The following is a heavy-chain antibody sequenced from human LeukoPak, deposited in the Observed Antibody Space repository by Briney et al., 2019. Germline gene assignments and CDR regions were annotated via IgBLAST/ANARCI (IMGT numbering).Heavy chain of an antibody. CDR2: IKKDGIEK. Sequence: PGGSLRLSCAVSGFTLSDYWMSWVRQAPGKGLEWVANIKKDGIEKNYVDSVKGRFTISRDNAGNSLFLQMDSLGVEDTAVYFCARVWGGGIAAAGTLIEGDYWGQGTLVTVSS. CDR1: GFTLSDYW. J-gene: IGHJ4*02. CDR3: ARVWGGGIAAAGTLIEGDY. V-gene: IGHV3-7*01. D-gene: IGHD6-13*01.